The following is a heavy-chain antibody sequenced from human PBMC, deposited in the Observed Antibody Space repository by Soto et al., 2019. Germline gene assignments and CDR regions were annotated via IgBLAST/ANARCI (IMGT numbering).Heavy chain of an antibody. CDR1: GGSISSRSFY. Sequence: QLQLQESGPGLVKPSETLSLTCTVSGGSISSRSFYWGWIRQPPGMGLEWIGGIYYSGSTDYDPSLNSRLSISVDTSKNQFSLRLSSVTAEDTAVYYCASRVSYCRHTTCYEDYFDYWGQGILVTVSS. CDR3: ASRVSYCRHTTCYEDYFDY. D-gene: IGHD2-2*01. J-gene: IGHJ4*02. V-gene: IGHV4-39*01. CDR2: IYYSGST.